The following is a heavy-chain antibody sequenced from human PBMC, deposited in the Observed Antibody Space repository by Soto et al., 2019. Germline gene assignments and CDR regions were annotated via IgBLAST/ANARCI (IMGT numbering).Heavy chain of an antibody. Sequence: PGGSLRLSCAASGLTFTSYAMGWVRQAPGKGLEWVSVVSSGGSTYYADSVTGRFTVSRDNSKNTLSLQMNSLRAEDTAVYYCAKRRGAGGHFDYWGQGALVTVSS. D-gene: IGHD2-15*01. V-gene: IGHV3-23*01. CDR3: AKRRGAGGHFDY. J-gene: IGHJ4*02. CDR2: VSSGGST. CDR1: GLTFTSYA.